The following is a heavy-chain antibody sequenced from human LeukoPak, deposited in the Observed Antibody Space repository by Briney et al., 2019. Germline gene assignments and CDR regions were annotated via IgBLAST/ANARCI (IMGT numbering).Heavy chain of an antibody. D-gene: IGHD3-22*01. V-gene: IGHV1-46*01. CDR1: GYTFTSYY. Sequence: ASVKVSCKASGYTFTSYYMHWVRQAPGQGLEWMGIINPSGGSTNYAQKFQGRVTITTDESTSTAYMELSSLRSEDTAVYYCARARPIDYDSSGSVLDFDYWGQGTLVTVSS. J-gene: IGHJ4*02. CDR3: ARARPIDYDSSGSVLDFDY. CDR2: INPSGGST.